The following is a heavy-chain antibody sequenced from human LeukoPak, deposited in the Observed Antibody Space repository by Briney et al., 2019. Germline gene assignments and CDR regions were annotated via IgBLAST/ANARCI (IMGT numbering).Heavy chain of an antibody. D-gene: IGHD2-2*01. CDR1: VSSFTNYW. CDR2: IYPGDSDT. Sequence: GESLKISCEGSVSSFTNYWIGWVRQMPGKSLEWMGIIYPGDSDTRYSPSFQGQVTISADNSIRTDYLQWSSLKATVAPMYYCIILAVPVAKYLHHWGQGTLVTVSS. CDR3: IILAVPVAKYLHH. V-gene: IGHV5-51*01. J-gene: IGHJ1*01.